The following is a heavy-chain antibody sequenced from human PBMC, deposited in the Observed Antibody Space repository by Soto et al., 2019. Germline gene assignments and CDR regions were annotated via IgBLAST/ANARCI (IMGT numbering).Heavy chain of an antibody. CDR1: RIIVCSSA. Sequence: SVRISGTSCRIIVCSSAMSVLRQDTGKGLEWVGFIRSKAYGGTTEYAASVKGRFTISRDDSKSIAYLQMNSLKTEDTAVYYFTSRSEGPAYDGSVLNFYCGQRTLVTV. CDR2: IRSKAYGGTT. J-gene: IGHJ4*02. CDR3: TSRSEGPAYDGSVLNFY. D-gene: IGHD3-22*01. V-gene: IGHV3-49*03.